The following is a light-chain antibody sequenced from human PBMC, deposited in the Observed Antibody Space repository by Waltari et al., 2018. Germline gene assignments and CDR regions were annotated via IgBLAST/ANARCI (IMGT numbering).Light chain of an antibody. CDR2: DAS. CDR1: QAVSNY. CDR3: QQRVSWPVT. Sequence: EIVLTQSPGTLSVSPGEPATLSCSARQAVSNYLGWYQQKPGQPPRLLINDASNRAPGVPARFSGSGSGTDFTLTISSLEPEDFGVYYCQQRVSWPVTFGQGTKLEIK. V-gene: IGKV3-11*01. J-gene: IGKJ2*01.